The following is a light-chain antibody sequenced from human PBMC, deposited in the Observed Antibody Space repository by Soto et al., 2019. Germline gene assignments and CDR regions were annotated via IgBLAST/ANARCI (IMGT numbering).Light chain of an antibody. CDR2: GAY. CDR3: QQYYYPWT. V-gene: IGKV3-20*01. J-gene: IGKJ1*01. Sequence: EIVLTQSPVTLSLSPGERATLSCRASQSVPDSYLAWYLQKPGQAPKVVIYGAYSRATGIPDRFSGSGSGTDFTLTISRLEADDFAVYYWQQYYYPWTFGQGTKVE. CDR1: QSVPDSY.